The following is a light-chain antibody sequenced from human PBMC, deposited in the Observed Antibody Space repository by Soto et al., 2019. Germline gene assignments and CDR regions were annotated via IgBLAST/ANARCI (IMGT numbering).Light chain of an antibody. J-gene: IGLJ3*02. CDR1: SSDLGSYNL. CDR3: CSYAGSSTLGV. Sequence: QSALTQPASVSGSPGQSITISCTGTSSDLGSYNLVSWYQQRPAKVPKLIIYEVTKRPSGVSNRFSGSKSGNTASLTISGLQAEDEADYYCCSYAGSSTLGVFGGGTKLTVL. CDR2: EVT. V-gene: IGLV2-23*02.